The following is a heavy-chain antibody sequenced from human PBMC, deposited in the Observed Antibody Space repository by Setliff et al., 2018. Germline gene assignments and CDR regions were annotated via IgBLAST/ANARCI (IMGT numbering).Heavy chain of an antibody. D-gene: IGHD3-3*01. CDR2: LSYNGNA. J-gene: IGHJ4*02. V-gene: IGHV4-39*07. Sequence: PSETLSLTCTVSSGSISSDNYYWGWIRQPPGKGLEWIGTLSYNGNAYYTPSLKSRVTISIDTSKNQFSLKLSSVTAADTAVYFCARRWSGIDYWGQGTLVTVSS. CDR3: ARRWSGIDY. CDR1: SGSISSDNYY.